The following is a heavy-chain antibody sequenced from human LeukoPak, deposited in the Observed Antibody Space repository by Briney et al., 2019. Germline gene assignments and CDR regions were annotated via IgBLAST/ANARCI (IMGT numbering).Heavy chain of an antibody. CDR2: IYWDGDQ. Sequence: SGPTLVKPTQTLTLTCTFSELSLTTGGVGVGWIRQPPGKALEWLALIYWDGDQRYSPSLKDRLTVTKDTSKNQVFLYMANMDPVDTGTYFCAHSPSDSYKNGGRWYFDLWGRGTPVIVSS. V-gene: IGHV2-5*02. D-gene: IGHD5-24*01. J-gene: IGHJ2*01. CDR3: AHSPSDSYKNGGRWYFDL. CDR1: ELSLTTGGVG.